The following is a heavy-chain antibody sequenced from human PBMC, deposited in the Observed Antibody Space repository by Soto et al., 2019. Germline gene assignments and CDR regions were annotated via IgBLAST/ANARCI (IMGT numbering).Heavy chain of an antibody. V-gene: IGHV3-23*01. Sequence: EVQLLDSGGGLVQPGGSLRLSCAASGFTFSSYAMSWVRQAPGKGLEWVSAISTSGGGTYYADSVKGRFSISRDNSKDTLYLQMDSLRAEDTAVYYCAKVSDYGDRSYWYFDLWGRGTLVTVSS. CDR3: AKVSDYGDRSYWYFDL. CDR2: ISTSGGGT. J-gene: IGHJ2*01. D-gene: IGHD4-17*01. CDR1: GFTFSSYA.